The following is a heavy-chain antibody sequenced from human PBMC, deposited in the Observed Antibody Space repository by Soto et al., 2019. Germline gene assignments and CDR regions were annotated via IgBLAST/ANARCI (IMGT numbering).Heavy chain of an antibody. CDR2: IYYSGST. V-gene: IGHV4-61*01. Sequence: SETLSLTCTVPGGSVSSGSYYWSWIRQPPGKGLEWIGYIYYSGSTNYNPSLKSRVTISVDTSKNQFSLKLSSVTAADTAVYYCARGVTYYDFWSGYYFDYWGQGTLVTVSS. CDR3: ARGVTYYDFWSGYYFDY. D-gene: IGHD3-3*01. CDR1: GGSVSSGSYY. J-gene: IGHJ4*02.